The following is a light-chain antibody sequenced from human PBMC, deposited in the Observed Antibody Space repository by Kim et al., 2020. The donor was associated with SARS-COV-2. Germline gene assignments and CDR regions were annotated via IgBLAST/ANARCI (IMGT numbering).Light chain of an antibody. CDR3: QQFNNYPLT. CDR2: DAS. J-gene: IGKJ2*01. Sequence: AVRLTQSPPSLSASVGDRVTITCRASQGIGSAMGWYRQKPGKAPKLLIFDASSLEGGVPSRFSGSESRTDFTLTISSLQPEDFATYYCQQFNNYPLTFGQGTKLEIK. V-gene: IGKV1D-13*01. CDR1: QGIGSA.